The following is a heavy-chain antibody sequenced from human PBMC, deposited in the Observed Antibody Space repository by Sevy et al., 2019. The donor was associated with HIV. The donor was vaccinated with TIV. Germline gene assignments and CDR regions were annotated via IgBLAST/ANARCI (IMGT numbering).Heavy chain of an antibody. Sequence: GGSLRLSCAASGFTFSNAWMSWVRQAPGKGLEWVGRIKSKTDGGTTDYAAPVKGRFTISRDDSKNTLYLQINSLKTEDTAVYYCTTDETEGSNRESRLTYCSGGSCRPADYWGQGTLVTVSS. V-gene: IGHV3-15*01. J-gene: IGHJ4*02. CDR3: TTDETEGSNRESRLTYCSGGSCRPADY. CDR1: GFTFSNAW. D-gene: IGHD2-15*01. CDR2: IKSKTDGGTT.